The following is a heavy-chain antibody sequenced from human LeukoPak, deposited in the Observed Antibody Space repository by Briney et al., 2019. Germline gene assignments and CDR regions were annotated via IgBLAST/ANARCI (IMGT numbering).Heavy chain of an antibody. CDR1: GHTFTSYG. CDR3: ARVMDCSGGSCRGVNDY. D-gene: IGHD2-15*01. Sequence: ASVKVSCKASGHTFTSYGISWVRQAPGQGLEWMGWISAYNGNTNYAQKLQGRVTMTTDTSTSTAYMELRSLRSDDTAVYYCARVMDCSGGSCRGVNDYWGQGTLVTVSS. CDR2: ISAYNGNT. J-gene: IGHJ4*02. V-gene: IGHV1-18*01.